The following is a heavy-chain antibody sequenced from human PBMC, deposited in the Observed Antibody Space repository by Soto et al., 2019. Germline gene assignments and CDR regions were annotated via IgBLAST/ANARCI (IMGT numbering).Heavy chain of an antibody. CDR3: ARASSSSSAADY. D-gene: IGHD6-6*01. CDR2: IYDSESA. CDR1: GESISSGGYY. J-gene: IGHJ4*02. V-gene: IGHV4-31*03. Sequence: QVQLQESGPGLVKPSQTLSLTCSVSGESISSGGYYWSWIRHHPGKGLEWIGYIYDSESAYYNPSPKSRVTISMDTSTNDLAMRLSSVTAADTAVYYCARASSSSSAADYWGQGTLATVSS.